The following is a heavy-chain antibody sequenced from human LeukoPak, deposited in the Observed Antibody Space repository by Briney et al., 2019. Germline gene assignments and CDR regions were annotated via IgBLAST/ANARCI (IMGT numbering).Heavy chain of an antibody. J-gene: IGHJ5*02. CDR1: GGSISSNTYY. D-gene: IGHD5/OR15-5a*01. CDR3: ATSDTVSTYNWFDP. V-gene: IGHV4-39*01. CDR2: IHYSGST. Sequence: PSETLSLTCTVSGGSISSNTYYWGWIRRPPGKGLEWIGNIHYSGSTYYNPSLKSRVTISVDTPKNQFSLNLSSLTAADTAVYYCATSDTVSTYNWFDPWGQGTLVTVSS.